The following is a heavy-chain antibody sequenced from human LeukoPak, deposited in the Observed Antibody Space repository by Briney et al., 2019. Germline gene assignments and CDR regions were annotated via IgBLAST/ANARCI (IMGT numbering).Heavy chain of an antibody. V-gene: IGHV3-23*01. D-gene: IGHD3-10*01. CDR3: AKDLFFNMVRGAIFDC. Sequence: GGSLRLSCPASGFTFSDYSMSWVRQAPGKGLEWVSAISGSGGSTYYADSVKGRFTISRDNSKNTLYLQMNSLRAEDTAVYYCAKDLFFNMVRGAIFDCWGQGTLVTVSS. CDR1: GFTFSDYS. CDR2: ISGSGGST. J-gene: IGHJ4*02.